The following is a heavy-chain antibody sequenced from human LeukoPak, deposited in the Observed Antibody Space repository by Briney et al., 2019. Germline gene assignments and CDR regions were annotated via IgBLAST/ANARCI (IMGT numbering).Heavy chain of an antibody. CDR2: ISYDGSNK. J-gene: IGHJ4*02. Sequence: GRSLRLSCAASGFTFSSYGMHWVRQAPGKGLEWVAVISYDGSNKYYADSVKGRFTISRDNSKNTLYLQMNSLRAEDTAVYYCAMAYSSSWYVFDYWGQGTLVTVSS. V-gene: IGHV3-30*03. CDR1: GFTFSSYG. D-gene: IGHD6-13*01. CDR3: AMAYSSSWYVFDY.